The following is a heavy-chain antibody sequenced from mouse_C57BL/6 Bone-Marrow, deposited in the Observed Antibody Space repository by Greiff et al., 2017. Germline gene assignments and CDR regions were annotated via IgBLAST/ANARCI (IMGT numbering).Heavy chain of an antibody. V-gene: IGHV1-7*01. Sequence: QVHVKQSGAELAKPGASVKLSCKASGYTFPSYWMHWVKQRPGQGLEWIGYINPSSGSTKYNQKFKDKATLTADKSSSTTYMQLSSLTYEDSAVYYCARGDGYYAMDYWGQGTSVTVSS. CDR3: ARGDGYYAMDY. D-gene: IGHD2-3*01. CDR1: GYTFPSYW. J-gene: IGHJ4*01. CDR2: INPSSGST.